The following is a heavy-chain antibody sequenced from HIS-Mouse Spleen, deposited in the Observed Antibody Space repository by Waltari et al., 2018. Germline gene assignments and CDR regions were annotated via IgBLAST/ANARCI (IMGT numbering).Heavy chain of an antibody. V-gene: IGHV4-39*07. Sequence: QLQLQESGPGLVKPSETLSLTCTVSGGSISSSSYYWGWIRQPPGKGLEGIGSIYYSGSTSYNPAPRSRVTISGDTSKNQFSLKLGSVTAADTAVYYCAREIPYSSSWYDWYFDFWGRGTLVTVSS. CDR3: AREIPYSSSWYDWYFDF. D-gene: IGHD6-13*01. J-gene: IGHJ2*01. CDR2: IYYSGST. CDR1: GGSISSSSYY.